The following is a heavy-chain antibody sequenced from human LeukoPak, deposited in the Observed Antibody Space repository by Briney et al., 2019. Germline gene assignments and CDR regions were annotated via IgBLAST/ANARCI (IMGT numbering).Heavy chain of an antibody. D-gene: IGHD1-14*01. CDR3: ARVNVAGTAFDI. Sequence: GGSLRLSCAASGVTFSSYSMNWVRQAPGKGLEWVSYISSGSSTIYYADSVKGRFTISRDNAKNSLYLQMNSLRDEDTAVYYCARVNVAGTAFDIWGQGTMVTVSS. CDR2: ISSGSSTI. V-gene: IGHV3-48*02. CDR1: GVTFSSYS. J-gene: IGHJ3*02.